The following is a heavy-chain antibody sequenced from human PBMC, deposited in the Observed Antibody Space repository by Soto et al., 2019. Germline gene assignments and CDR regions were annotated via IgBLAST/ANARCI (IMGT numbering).Heavy chain of an antibody. Sequence: SGPTLVNPTQPLTLTCTFSGFSLSTSGMCVSWIRQPPGKALEWLARIDWDDDKYYSTSLKTRLTTSKDTSKNQVVLTMTNMDPVDTATYYCARIRLAAGLDYWGQGTLVTVSS. J-gene: IGHJ4*02. CDR3: ARIRLAAGLDY. CDR2: IDWDDDK. D-gene: IGHD6-13*01. V-gene: IGHV2-70*11. CDR1: GFSLSTSGMC.